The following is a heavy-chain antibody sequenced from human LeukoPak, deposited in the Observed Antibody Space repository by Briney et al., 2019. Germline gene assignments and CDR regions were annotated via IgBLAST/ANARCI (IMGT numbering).Heavy chain of an antibody. CDR1: GGSISSGGYY. CDR3: ARVVRYYYDSSGYPYYFDY. D-gene: IGHD3-22*01. V-gene: IGHV4-31*03. J-gene: IGHJ4*02. Sequence: SQTLSLTCTVSGGSISSGGYYWSWIRQHPGKGLEWIGYIYYSGSTYYNPSLESRVTISVDTSKNQFSLKLSSVTAADTAVYYCARVVRYYYDSSGYPYYFDYWGQGTLVTVSS. CDR2: IYYSGST.